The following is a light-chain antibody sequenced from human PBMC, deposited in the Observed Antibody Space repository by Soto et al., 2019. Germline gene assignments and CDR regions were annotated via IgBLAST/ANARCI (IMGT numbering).Light chain of an antibody. J-gene: IGKJ1*01. CDR2: GAS. Sequence: EVVATQSPGTLSVSPGDRVTPSCRASQSISINLAWYQHKPGQAPRLLIHGASTRATGVPARISGSGSGTEFTLTISSLQSEDFAVYYCQQFRNWPWTFGQGTKVDI. CDR3: QQFRNWPWT. V-gene: IGKV3D-15*01. CDR1: QSISIN.